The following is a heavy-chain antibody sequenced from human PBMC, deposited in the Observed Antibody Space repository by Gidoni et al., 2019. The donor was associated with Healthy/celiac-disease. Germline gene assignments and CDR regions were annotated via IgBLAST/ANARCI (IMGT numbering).Heavy chain of an antibody. D-gene: IGHD6-19*01. V-gene: IGHV4-59*01. CDR1: GGSISSYY. Sequence: VQLQESGPGLVKPSETLSLTCTVSGGSISSYYWSWIRQPPGKGLEWIGYIYYSGSPNYNPSLNSRVTISVDTSKNQFSLKLSSVTAADTAVYYCARETGYSSGGLDYWGQGTLVTVSS. J-gene: IGHJ4*02. CDR3: ARETGYSSGGLDY. CDR2: IYYSGSP.